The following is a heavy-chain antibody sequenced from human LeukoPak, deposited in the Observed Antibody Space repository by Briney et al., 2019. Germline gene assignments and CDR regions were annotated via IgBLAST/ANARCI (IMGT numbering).Heavy chain of an antibody. Sequence: GSLRLSWAASGFTFSNAWMSWVRQAPGKGREWVAFIRNVGNDKYYADSVKGRFFISRDNAKNSLYLQMNSLRAEDTAVYYCAELGITMIGGVWGKGTTVTISS. D-gene: IGHD3-10*02. CDR3: AELGITMIGGV. CDR1: GFTFSNAW. V-gene: IGHV3-30*02. J-gene: IGHJ6*04. CDR2: IRNVGNDK.